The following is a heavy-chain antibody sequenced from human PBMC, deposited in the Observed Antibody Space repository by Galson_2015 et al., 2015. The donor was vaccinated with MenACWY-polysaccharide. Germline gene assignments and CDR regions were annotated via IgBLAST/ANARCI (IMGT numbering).Heavy chain of an antibody. CDR1: GFTSSSFD. V-gene: IGHV3-30*18. CDR2: LSYDGRNP. Sequence: SLRLSCAASGFTSSSFDFSDFAMHWVRQAPGKGLEWVAVLSYDGRNPYYAASVKGRFTIASDISKNTVYLQLHSLRAEDTAVYYGAKDRPLRGLTKFYYGMDVWGQGTTVTVSS. D-gene: IGHD3-10*01. J-gene: IGHJ6*02. CDR3: AKDRPLRGLTKFYYGMDV.